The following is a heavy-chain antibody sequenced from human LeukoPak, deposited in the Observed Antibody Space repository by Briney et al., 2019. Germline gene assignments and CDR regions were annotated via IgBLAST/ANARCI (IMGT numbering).Heavy chain of an antibody. V-gene: IGHV3-23*01. J-gene: IGHJ5*02. CDR1: GFTFSSFA. CDR3: AKDRSTMIVVVMT. D-gene: IGHD3-22*01. CDR2: ISGSGFDT. Sequence: GGSLRLSCAASGFTFSSFAMSWVRQAPGKGLEWVSDISGSGFDTYYADSVKGRFTISRDNSKNTLFLQMNSLRAEDTAVYYCAKDRSTMIVVVMTWGQGTLVTVSS.